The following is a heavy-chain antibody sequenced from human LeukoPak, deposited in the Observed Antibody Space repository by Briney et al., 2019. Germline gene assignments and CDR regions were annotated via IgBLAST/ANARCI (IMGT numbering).Heavy chain of an antibody. CDR1: GFTVSSNY. V-gene: IGHV3-53*01. J-gene: IGHJ6*02. CDR3: ARDSRDYGSGSYWDV. CDR2: IYSGGST. D-gene: IGHD3-10*01. Sequence: PGGSLRLSCAASGFTVSSNYMSWVRQAPGKGLEWVSVIYSGGSTYYADSVKGRFTISRDNSKNTLYLQMNSLRAEDTAVYYCARDSRDYGSGSYWDVWGQGTTVTVSS.